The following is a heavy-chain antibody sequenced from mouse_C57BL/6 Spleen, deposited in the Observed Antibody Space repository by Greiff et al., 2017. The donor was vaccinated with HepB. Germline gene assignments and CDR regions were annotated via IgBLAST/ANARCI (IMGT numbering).Heavy chain of an antibody. CDR1: GYTFTDYE. CDR2: IDPETGGT. CDR3: TRRLSY. J-gene: IGHJ2*01. Sequence: QVQLQQSGAELVRPGASVTLSCKASGYTFTDYEMHWVKQTPVHGLEWIGAIDPETGGTAYNQKFKGEAILTADKSSSTAYMELRSLTSEDSAVYYCTRRLSYWGQGTTLTVSS. V-gene: IGHV1-15*01.